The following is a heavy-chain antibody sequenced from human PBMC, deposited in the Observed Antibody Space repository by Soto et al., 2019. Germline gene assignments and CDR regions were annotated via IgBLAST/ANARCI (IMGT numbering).Heavy chain of an antibody. V-gene: IGHV3-48*03. D-gene: IGHD2-21*01. CDR1: GFDFSGSE. CDR3: ATVAPFILGSPF. Sequence: EVKLVESGGALVQPGGSLRLSCTASGFDFSGSEMNWFRQAAGKGLEWVAYITGSGGVTFHADSVKGRFSISRDNAKNSLFLDMRDLTADDTGVYYCATVAPFILGSPFWGQGTLVTVSS. J-gene: IGHJ4*02. CDR2: ITGSGGVT.